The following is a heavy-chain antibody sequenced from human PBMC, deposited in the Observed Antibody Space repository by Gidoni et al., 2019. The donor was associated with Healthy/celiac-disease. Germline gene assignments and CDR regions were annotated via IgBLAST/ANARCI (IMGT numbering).Heavy chain of an antibody. D-gene: IGHD5-12*01. J-gene: IGHJ3*02. CDR1: GGTFSSYA. CDR2: IIPIFGTA. V-gene: IGHV1-69*01. Sequence: QVQLVQSGAEVKKPGSSVKVSCKASGGTFSSYAISWVRQAPGQGLEWMGGIIPIFGTANYAQKFQGRVTITADESTSTAYMELSSLRSEDTAVYYCASPNNVNIVATIVGDAFDIWGQGTMVTVSS. CDR3: ASPNNVNIVATIVGDAFDI.